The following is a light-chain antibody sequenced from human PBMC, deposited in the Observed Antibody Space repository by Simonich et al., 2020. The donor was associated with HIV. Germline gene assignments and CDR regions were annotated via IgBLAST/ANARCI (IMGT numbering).Light chain of an antibody. J-gene: IGKJ5*01. CDR1: QTVLYSPNNKNY. CDR3: QQYYSTPLT. Sequence: DIVMTQSPDSLAVSLGERATINCKSSQTVLYSPNNKNYLAWYQKKPGQPPKLLIYWASTRESGVPDRFSGSGSGTDFTLTISSLQAEDVAIYYCQQYYSTPLTFGQGTRLEIK. V-gene: IGKV4-1*01. CDR2: WAS.